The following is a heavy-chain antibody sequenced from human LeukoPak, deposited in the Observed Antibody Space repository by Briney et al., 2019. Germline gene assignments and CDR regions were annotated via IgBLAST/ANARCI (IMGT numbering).Heavy chain of an antibody. CDR1: GGSISNYY. CDR3: ARTIAEAGLDAFDI. D-gene: IGHD6-19*01. V-gene: IGHV4-4*07. J-gene: IGHJ3*02. CDR2: ISTSGTT. Sequence: KPSATLSLTCTVSGGSISNYYWSWIRQPAGKGLEWIGRISTSGTTNYNPSLKSRGTMSVDTSKNQFSLKLSSVTAADTAVYYCARTIAEAGLDAFDIWGQGTMVTVSS.